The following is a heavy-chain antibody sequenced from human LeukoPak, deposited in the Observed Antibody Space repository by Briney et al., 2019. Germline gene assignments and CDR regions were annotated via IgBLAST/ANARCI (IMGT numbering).Heavy chain of an antibody. J-gene: IGHJ4*02. V-gene: IGHV1-18*01. CDR2: ISTSTGDT. CDR3: ARDDNYGIFVNVDY. CDR1: GYSFILYG. Sequence: ASVKVSCEFSGYSFILYGISWVRQPPAQGPEWMGWISTSTGDTKYTQNFQGRATLTTDTSTSTAYMELSSLRSDDTAVYYCARDDNYGIFVNVDYWGQGTLVTVSS. D-gene: IGHD4-11*01.